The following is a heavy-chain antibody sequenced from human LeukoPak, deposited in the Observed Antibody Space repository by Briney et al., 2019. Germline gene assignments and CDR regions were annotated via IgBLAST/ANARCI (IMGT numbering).Heavy chain of an antibody. D-gene: IGHD3-10*01. CDR2: ISGSDGST. CDR3: AKALEDSFASGLGIDY. Sequence: GGSLRLSCAASGFTFSSYAMSWVRQAPGKGLEWVSTISGSDGSTYHADSVKGRFTISRDNPKNTLSLQMNSLRAEDTAVYYFAKALEDSFASGLGIDYRGPGNQVTVSS. CDR1: GFTFSSYA. V-gene: IGHV3-23*01. J-gene: IGHJ4*02.